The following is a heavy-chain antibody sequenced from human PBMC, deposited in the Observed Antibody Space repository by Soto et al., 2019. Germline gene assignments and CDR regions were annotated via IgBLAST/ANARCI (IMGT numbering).Heavy chain of an antibody. V-gene: IGHV4-59*01. D-gene: IGHD1-7*01. Sequence: SETLSLTCTVSGGSISGYFWSWIRQPPGKGLEWIGYTHYSGSGIYNPSLKSRVTISVDTSKNQFSLMLNSVTSADTALYFCARDKAGTTLNYYFGMDVWGQGTTVTVSS. J-gene: IGHJ6*02. CDR2: THYSGSG. CDR3: ARDKAGTTLNYYFGMDV. CDR1: GGSISGYF.